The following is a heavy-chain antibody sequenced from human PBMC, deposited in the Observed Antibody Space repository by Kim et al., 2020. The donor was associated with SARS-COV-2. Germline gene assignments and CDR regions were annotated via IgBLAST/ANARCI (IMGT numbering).Heavy chain of an antibody. CDR3: ARGPKFVSSGWYSGSGGMDV. CDR1: GGSFSGYY. D-gene: IGHD6-19*01. J-gene: IGHJ6*02. Sequence: SETLSLTCAVYGGSFSGYYWSWIRQPPGKGLEWIGEINHSGSTNYNPSLKSRVTISVDTSKNQFSLKLSSVTAADTAVYYCARGPKFVSSGWYSGSGGMDVWGQGTTVTVSS. V-gene: IGHV4-34*01. CDR2: INHSGST.